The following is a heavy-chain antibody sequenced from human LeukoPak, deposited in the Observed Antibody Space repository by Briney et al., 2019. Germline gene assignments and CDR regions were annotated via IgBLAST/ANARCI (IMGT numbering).Heavy chain of an antibody. Sequence: PGGSLRLSCAASGFTFSSYGMHWVRQAPGKGLEWVAFIRYDGSNKYYADSVKGRFTISRDNAKNSLYLQMNSLRAEDTAVYYCARTAMATDYVWEPRDYFDYWGQGTLVTVSS. J-gene: IGHJ4*02. D-gene: IGHD3-16*01. CDR2: IRYDGSNK. V-gene: IGHV3-33*08. CDR3: ARTAMATDYVWEPRDYFDY. CDR1: GFTFSSYG.